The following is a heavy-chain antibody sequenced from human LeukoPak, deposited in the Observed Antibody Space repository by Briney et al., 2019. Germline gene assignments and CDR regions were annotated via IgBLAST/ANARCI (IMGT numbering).Heavy chain of an antibody. V-gene: IGHV3-23*01. D-gene: IGHD6-6*01. CDR3: AKDSIYTSSARVDY. J-gene: IGHJ4*02. CDR1: GFTFTSYA. Sequence: GASLRLSCAASGFTFTSYAMTWVRQAPGKGLEWVSTISGDTYTTYYSDSVKGRFTVSRDNSKNTLYLRMNSLRAEDTAIYYCAKDSIYTSSARVDYWGQGTLVTVSS. CDR2: ISGDTYTT.